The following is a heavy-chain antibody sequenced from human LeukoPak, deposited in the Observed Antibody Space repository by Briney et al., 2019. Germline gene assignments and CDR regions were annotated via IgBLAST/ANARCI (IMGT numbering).Heavy chain of an antibody. D-gene: IGHD3-10*01. CDR2: IYYSGST. CDR3: ARGGVRGMGSWYFDY. Sequence: SETLSLTCTVSGGSISSYYWSWIRQPPGKGLEWIGYIYYSGSTNYNPSLKSRVTISVDTSKNQFSLKLNSVTAADTAVYYCARGGVRGMGSWYFDYWGQGTLVTVSS. V-gene: IGHV4-59*01. J-gene: IGHJ4*02. CDR1: GGSISSYY.